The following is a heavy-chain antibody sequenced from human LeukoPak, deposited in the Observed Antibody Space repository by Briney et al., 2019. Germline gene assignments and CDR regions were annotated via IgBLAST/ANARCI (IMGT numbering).Heavy chain of an antibody. J-gene: IGHJ6*03. CDR2: IYPGDSDT. CDR3: ARYLSGVDTAMVGVYYYYYMDV. D-gene: IGHD5-18*01. V-gene: IGHV5-51*01. CDR1: GYSFTSYW. Sequence: GESLKISCKGSGYSFTSYWIGWVRQMPGKGLEWMGIIYPGDSDTRYSPSFQGQVTISADKSISTAYLQWSSLKASDTAMYYCARYLSGVDTAMVGVYYYYYMDVWGKGTTVTVSS.